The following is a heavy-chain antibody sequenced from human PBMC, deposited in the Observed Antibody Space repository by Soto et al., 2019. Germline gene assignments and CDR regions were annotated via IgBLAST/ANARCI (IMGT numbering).Heavy chain of an antibody. V-gene: IGHV4-59*01. Sequence: SETLSLTCTVSGGSISSYYWSWIRQPPGKGLEWIGYIYYSGSTNYNPSLKSRVTISVDTSKNHFSVKLSSVTAADTAVYCCTRGIPYGSGSYYKGNWFDPWGQGTLVTVS. CDR3: TRGIPYGSGSYYKGNWFDP. CDR2: IYYSGST. D-gene: IGHD3-10*01. CDR1: GGSISSYY. J-gene: IGHJ5*02.